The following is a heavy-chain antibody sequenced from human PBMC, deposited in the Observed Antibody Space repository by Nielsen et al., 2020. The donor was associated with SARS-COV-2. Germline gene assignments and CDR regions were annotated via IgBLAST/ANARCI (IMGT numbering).Heavy chain of an antibody. CDR1: GFDVISNY. CDR3: ARLNSPGELSPDYGMDV. J-gene: IGHJ6*02. V-gene: IGHV3-53*01. D-gene: IGHD2/OR15-2a*01. CDR2: FYDRRGT. Sequence: GGSLRLSCAVSGFDVISNYMTWVRQAPGKGLEWVSVFYDRRGTYYADSVKGRFTISRDNSRNTLYLQMNNLRVEDTAVYYCARLNSPGELSPDYGMDVWGQGTTVTVSS.